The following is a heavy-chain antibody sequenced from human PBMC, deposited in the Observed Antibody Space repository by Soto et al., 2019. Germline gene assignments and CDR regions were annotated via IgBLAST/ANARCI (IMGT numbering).Heavy chain of an antibody. J-gene: IGHJ5*02. CDR3: ARRWTIAARPIWFDP. Sequence: ASVKVSCKASGYTFTSYGIGWVRQAPGQGLEWMGWISAYNGNTNYAQKLQGRVTMTTDTSTSTAYMELRSLRSDDTAVYYCARRWTIAARPIWFDPWGQGTLVTVSS. CDR2: ISAYNGNT. D-gene: IGHD6-6*01. CDR1: GYTFTSYG. V-gene: IGHV1-18*01.